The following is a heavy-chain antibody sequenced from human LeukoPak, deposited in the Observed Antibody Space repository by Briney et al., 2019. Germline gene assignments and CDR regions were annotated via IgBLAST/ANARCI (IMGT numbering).Heavy chain of an antibody. Sequence: GGSLRLSCAASGFTFSGYAMHWVRQAPGKGLEWVAVISYDGSNKTYADSVKGRFTISRDDSKNTLYLQMNSLRAGDTAVYFCARSYCSGGSCYFGYWGQGTLVTVSS. V-gene: IGHV3-30*14. J-gene: IGHJ4*02. CDR2: ISYDGSNK. CDR1: GFTFSGYA. CDR3: ARSYCSGGSCYFGY. D-gene: IGHD2-15*01.